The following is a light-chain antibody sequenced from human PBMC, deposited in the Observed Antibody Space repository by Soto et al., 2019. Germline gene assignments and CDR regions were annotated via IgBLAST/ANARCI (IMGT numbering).Light chain of an antibody. CDR1: QSVSSN. Sequence: EIVMTQYPATLSVSPGERYTLSCRASQSVSSNLAWYQQKPGQAPRLIIYGASTRATGIPARFSGSGSGTEFTLTISSLQSEDFAVYYCQQYNNWPAITVGQGTRLEIK. V-gene: IGKV3D-15*01. CDR2: GAS. J-gene: IGKJ5*01. CDR3: QQYNNWPAIT.